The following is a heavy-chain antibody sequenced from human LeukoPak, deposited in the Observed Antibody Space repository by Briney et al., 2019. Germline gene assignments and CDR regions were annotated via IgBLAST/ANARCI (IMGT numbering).Heavy chain of an antibody. CDR2: ISRSSNYI. CDR3: ARDARESSGRKFDY. Sequence: GGSLRLSCAASGFTFSNYTMIWVRQAPGKGLEWVSSISRSSNYIYYADSVKGRFTISRDNAKNSLYLLTNSLRAEDTALYYCARDARESSGRKFDYWGQGTLVTVSS. J-gene: IGHJ4*02. CDR1: GFTFSNYT. D-gene: IGHD6-19*01. V-gene: IGHV3-21*01.